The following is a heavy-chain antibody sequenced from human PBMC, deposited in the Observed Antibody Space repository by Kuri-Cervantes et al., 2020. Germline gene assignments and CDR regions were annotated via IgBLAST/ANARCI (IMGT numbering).Heavy chain of an antibody. D-gene: IGHD6-19*01. J-gene: IGHJ4*02. Sequence: GESLKISCAASGFTFSSYAMSWVRQAPGKGLEWVSAISGSGGSTYYADSVRGRFTISRDNSRNTVSLQMNSLRAEDTAMYYCARGWLMIWGQETLVTVSS. CDR2: ISGSGGST. CDR1: GFTFSSYA. CDR3: ARGWLMI. V-gene: IGHV3-23*01.